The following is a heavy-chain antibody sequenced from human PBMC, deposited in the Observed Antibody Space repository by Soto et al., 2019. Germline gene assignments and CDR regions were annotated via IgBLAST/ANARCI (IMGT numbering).Heavy chain of an antibody. D-gene: IGHD3-22*01. Sequence: EVQLLESGAGLVQPGGSLRLSCAASGFTFSSYAMSWVRQAPGKGLEWVSTISGSGGTTYYADSVKGRFTISRDNSKNTLYLQMNSLRVEDTAVYYCAKDRYDSSGYFFNDYWGQGTLVTVSS. CDR2: ISGSGGTT. CDR3: AKDRYDSSGYFFNDY. J-gene: IGHJ4*02. CDR1: GFTFSSYA. V-gene: IGHV3-23*01.